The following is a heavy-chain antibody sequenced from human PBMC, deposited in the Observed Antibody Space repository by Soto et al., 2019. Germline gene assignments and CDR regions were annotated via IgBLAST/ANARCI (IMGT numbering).Heavy chain of an antibody. J-gene: IGHJ3*02. D-gene: IGHD2-2*01. Sequence: GGSLRLSCAASGFIVRDKYMSWVRQAPGKGLEWVSLIYSSGTTYSADSVKGKFTISRDNSKNTLSLQMNSLTAEDTAVYYCARVLRSGTSGYAFDIWGQGTMVTVS. CDR1: GFIVRDKY. V-gene: IGHV3-66*01. CDR2: IYSSGTT. CDR3: ARVLRSGTSGYAFDI.